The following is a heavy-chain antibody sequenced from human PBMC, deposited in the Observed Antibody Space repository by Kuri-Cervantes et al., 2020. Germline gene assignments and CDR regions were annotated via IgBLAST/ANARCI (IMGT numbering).Heavy chain of an antibody. D-gene: IGHD2-21*02. CDR2: IPYDGSNK. CDR1: GFTFSSYG. J-gene: IGHJ3*02. CDR3: ATRGAYCGGDCYPGDAFDI. Sequence: GESLKISCAASGFTFSSYGMHWVRQAPGKGLEWVAVIPYDGSNKYYADSVKGRFTISRDNSKNTLHLQMNSLRAEDTAVYYCATRGAYCGGDCYPGDAFDIWGQGTMVTVSS. V-gene: IGHV3-30*03.